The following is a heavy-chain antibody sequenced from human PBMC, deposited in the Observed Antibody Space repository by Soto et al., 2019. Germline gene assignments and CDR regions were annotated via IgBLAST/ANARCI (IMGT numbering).Heavy chain of an antibody. D-gene: IGHD6-13*01. V-gene: IGHV3-74*01. CDR3: ARETSSWSLDY. CDR1: GFTFSTYW. J-gene: IGHJ4*02. CDR2: SNSDGRST. Sequence: XGSLSLSFAASGFTFSTYWMHWVRQAPGKGLVWVSRSNSDGRSTDHADSVKGRFTISRDNAKNTLYLQMNSLRVEDTAVYYCARETSSWSLDYWGQGMLVTVSS.